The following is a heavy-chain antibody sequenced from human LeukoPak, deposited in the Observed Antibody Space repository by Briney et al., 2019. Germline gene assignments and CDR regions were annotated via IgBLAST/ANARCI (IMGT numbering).Heavy chain of an antibody. CDR3: AKDSLRWSYFYYGMDV. J-gene: IGHJ6*02. V-gene: IGHV3-30*18. D-gene: IGHD4-23*01. CDR2: ISYAGSNK. CDR1: GFTLSSYG. Sequence: GGSLRLSCAASGFTLSSYGMHWVRQAPGKGLEWVAVISYAGSNKYYADSVKGRFTISRDNSKNTLYLQMSSLRAEYTAVYYCAKDSLRWSYFYYGMDVWGQGTTVTVSS.